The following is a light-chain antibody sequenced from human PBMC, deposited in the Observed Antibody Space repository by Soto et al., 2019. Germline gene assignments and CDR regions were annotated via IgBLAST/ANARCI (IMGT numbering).Light chain of an antibody. J-gene: IGKJ1*01. CDR1: QSVSSSY. CDR2: GAS. V-gene: IGKV3-20*01. Sequence: EIVLTQSPGTLSLSPGERATLSCRASQSVSSSYLAWYQQKPGQAPRLLIYGASTGATDIPDRFSSSGSGTDFTLTIRSLKRDDFGTYYCQQYSRLWSVGQGTKVDIK. CDR3: QQYSRLWS.